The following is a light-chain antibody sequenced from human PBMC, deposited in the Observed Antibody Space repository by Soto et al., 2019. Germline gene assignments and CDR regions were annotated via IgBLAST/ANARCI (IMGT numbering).Light chain of an antibody. CDR2: WAS. CDR3: QQYYSTPRT. J-gene: IGKJ1*01. V-gene: IGKV4-1*01. CDR1: QSVLYSSNNKNY. Sequence: DIVMTQSPDSLAVSLGERATINCKSSQSVLYSSNNKNYLAWYQQKPGQPPKLLIYWASTRESGVPDRFSCSGSGTDFTLTISSLQAEDVAVYYCQQYYSTPRTFGQGTKVGIK.